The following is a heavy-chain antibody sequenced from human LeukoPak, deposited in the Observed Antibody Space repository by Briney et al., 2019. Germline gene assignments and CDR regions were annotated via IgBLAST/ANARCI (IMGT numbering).Heavy chain of an antibody. D-gene: IGHD1-1*01. Sequence: GRSLRLSCAASGFTFSSYSMNWVREAPGKGLEWVSPISSSSSYISYTDSVKGRFTISRDNAKNSLYLQMNSLRAEDTAVYYCARASPTWNYYYGMDVWGQGTTVTVSS. V-gene: IGHV3-21*01. J-gene: IGHJ6*02. CDR1: GFTFSSYS. CDR3: ARASPTWNYYYGMDV. CDR2: ISSSSSYI.